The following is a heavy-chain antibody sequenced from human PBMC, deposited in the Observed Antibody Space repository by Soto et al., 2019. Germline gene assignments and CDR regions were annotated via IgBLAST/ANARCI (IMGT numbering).Heavy chain of an antibody. CDR2: LNPSGGRT. CDR1: GCTFTSYY. J-gene: IGHJ6*02. CDR3: ARCGRAARQAYYYYGMDV. D-gene: IGHD6-6*01. Sequence: ASVKVSCKASGCTFTSYYMHWVRQAPGQGLEWMGILNPSGGRTSYAQKFQGRVTMTRDTSTSTVYMGLSSLRSEDTAVYYCARCGRAARQAYYYYGMDVWGQGTTVTVSS. V-gene: IGHV1-46*01.